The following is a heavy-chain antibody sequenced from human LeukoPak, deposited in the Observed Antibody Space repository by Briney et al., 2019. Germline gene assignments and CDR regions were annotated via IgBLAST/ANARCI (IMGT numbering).Heavy chain of an antibody. CDR2: IRANGETT. Sequence: AGGSLRLSCAASGFTFTHYGMNWVRQAPGKGLEWVSGIRANGETTYYADSVRGRFTISRDNSKNTLYLQMNSLRPEDMALYYCAKGDSSSSDLGYFDSWGQGTLVTVSS. J-gene: IGHJ4*02. D-gene: IGHD6-6*01. V-gene: IGHV3-23*01. CDR3: AKGDSSSSDLGYFDS. CDR1: GFTFTHYG.